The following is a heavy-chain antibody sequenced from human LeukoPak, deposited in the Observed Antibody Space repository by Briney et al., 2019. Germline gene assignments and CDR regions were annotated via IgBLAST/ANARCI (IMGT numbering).Heavy chain of an antibody. CDR2: ITLSGANT. CDR3: AKRGNPAVGHHYLDV. Sequence: GGSLRLSCAASGFTFSNYDMSWVRQAPGKGLEWVSSITLSGANTFYADSVMGRFTISRDNSKNTLYLQMNSLSAEDTAVYYCAKRGNPAVGHHYLDVWGEGTPVSVSS. CDR1: GFTFSNYD. V-gene: IGHV3-23*01. D-gene: IGHD2-2*01. J-gene: IGHJ6*03.